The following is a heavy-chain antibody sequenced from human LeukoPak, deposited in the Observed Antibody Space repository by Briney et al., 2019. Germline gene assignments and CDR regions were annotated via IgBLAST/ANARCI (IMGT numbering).Heavy chain of an antibody. D-gene: IGHD3-10*01. CDR3: ARTYYYGSGSYCWFDP. CDR1: GGSFSGYY. Sequence: PSETLSLTCAVYGGSFSGYYWSWIRQPPGKGLEWIGEINHSGSINYNPSLKSRATISVDTSKNQFSLKLSSVTAADTAVYYCARTYYYGSGSYCWFDPWGQGTLVTVSS. CDR2: INHSGSI. J-gene: IGHJ5*02. V-gene: IGHV4-34*01.